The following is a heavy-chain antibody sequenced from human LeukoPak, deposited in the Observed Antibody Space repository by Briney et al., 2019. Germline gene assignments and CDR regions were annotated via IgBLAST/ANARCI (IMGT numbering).Heavy chain of an antibody. D-gene: IGHD2-15*01. CDR2: INPSGGST. CDR1: GYTFTSYY. CDR3: VRASDPLSHCTGGRCFRFDF. V-gene: IGHV1-46*01. Sequence: ASVTVSFKASGYTFTSYYIHWVRQAPGQGLEWMGIINPSGGSTGYAQKFQGRATMTRDTSTSTVYMELSSLTSEDTAVYYCVRASDPLSHCTGGRCFRFDFWGQGTMVTVSS. J-gene: IGHJ3*01.